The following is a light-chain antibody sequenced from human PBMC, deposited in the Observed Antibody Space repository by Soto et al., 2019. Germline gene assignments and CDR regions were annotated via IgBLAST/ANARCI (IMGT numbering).Light chain of an antibody. Sequence: QSALTQPPSASGSPGQSVTISCTETSSDVGGYNFVSWYQQHPGKAPKLMIYEVTKRPSGVPDRFSGSKSGNTASLTVSGLQGEDEADYYCTSYAGSNIPVVFGGGTKLTVL. CDR2: EVT. CDR3: TSYAGSNIPVV. J-gene: IGLJ2*01. V-gene: IGLV2-8*01. CDR1: SSDVGGYNF.